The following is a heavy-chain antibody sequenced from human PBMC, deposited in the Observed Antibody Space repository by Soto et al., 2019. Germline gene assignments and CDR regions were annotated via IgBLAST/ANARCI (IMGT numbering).Heavy chain of an antibody. Sequence: ASVKVSCKASGYTFTSYGISWVRQAPGQGLEWMGWISAYNGNTNYAQKLQGRVTMTTDTSTSTAYMELRSLRSDDTAVYYCVRDNGDYGDYLLFRYNAFDIWGQGTMVTVSS. D-gene: IGHD4-17*01. CDR3: VRDNGDYGDYLLFRYNAFDI. CDR2: ISAYNGNT. V-gene: IGHV1-18*01. CDR1: GYTFTSYG. J-gene: IGHJ3*02.